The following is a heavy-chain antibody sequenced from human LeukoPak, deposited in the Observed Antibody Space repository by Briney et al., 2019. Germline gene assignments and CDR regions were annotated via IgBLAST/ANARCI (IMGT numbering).Heavy chain of an antibody. Sequence: ASVKVSCKASGYTFTGYYMHWVRQAPGQGLEWMGRINPNSGGTNYAQKFQGRVTMTRDTSISTAYMELSRLRSGDTAVYYCARESSIAARPAWNLGYWGQGTLVTVSS. J-gene: IGHJ4*02. CDR3: ARESSIAARPAWNLGY. CDR2: INPNSGGT. V-gene: IGHV1-2*06. D-gene: IGHD6-6*01. CDR1: GYTFTGYY.